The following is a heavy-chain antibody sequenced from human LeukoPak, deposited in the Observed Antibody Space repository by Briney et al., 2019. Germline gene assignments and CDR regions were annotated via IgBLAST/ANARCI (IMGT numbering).Heavy chain of an antibody. Sequence: ASVKVSCKASGYTSTDYYIHWVRQAPGQGLQWMGWINPNNGGTNYAQRFQGRVTMTRDTSISTAYMELSRLRSDDTAVYYCARDGYGGKRYNWFDPWGQGTLVTVSS. CDR1: GYTSTDYY. V-gene: IGHV1-2*02. J-gene: IGHJ5*02. D-gene: IGHD4-23*01. CDR2: INPNNGGT. CDR3: ARDGYGGKRYNWFDP.